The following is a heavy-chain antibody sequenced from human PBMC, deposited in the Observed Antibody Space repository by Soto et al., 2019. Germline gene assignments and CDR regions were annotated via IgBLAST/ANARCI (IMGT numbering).Heavy chain of an antibody. V-gene: IGHV1-18*01. D-gene: IGHD5-12*01. Sequence: APVKGSCKASGYTFTSYGISWVRQAPGQGLEWMGCISAYNGNTNYAQKVEGRVTMNTDTSTSTAYMELRSLRSDVTAVYCCLREVIYSGYDLFDSRRQGTPGPASS. CDR1: GYTFTSYG. CDR3: LREVIYSGYDLFDS. J-gene: IGHJ5*01. CDR2: ISAYNGNT.